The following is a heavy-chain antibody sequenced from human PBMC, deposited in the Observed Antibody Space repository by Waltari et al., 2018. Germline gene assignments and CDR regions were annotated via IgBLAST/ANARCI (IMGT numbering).Heavy chain of an antibody. Sequence: QLQLQESGPGLVKPSETLSLTCTVSGGSISSSSYYWGWIRQPPGKGLEWIGCIYYSGSTYYNPSLKSRVTISVDTSKNQFSLKLSSVTAADTAVYYCARARVLEWLFPGRFDYWGQGTLVTVSS. D-gene: IGHD3-3*01. CDR3: ARARVLEWLFPGRFDY. J-gene: IGHJ4*02. CDR2: IYYSGST. CDR1: GGSISSSSYY. V-gene: IGHV4-39*07.